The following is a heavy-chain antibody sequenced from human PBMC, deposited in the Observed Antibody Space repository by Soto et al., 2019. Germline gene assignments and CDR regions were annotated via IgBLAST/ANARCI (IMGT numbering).Heavy chain of an antibody. CDR3: ARDRGFALSDY. CDR2: IKQDGSEK. CDR1: GFTFSSYW. V-gene: IGHV3-7*05. D-gene: IGHD2-2*01. J-gene: IGHJ4*02. Sequence: EVQLVESGGGLVQPGGSPRLSCAASGFTFSSYWMSWVRQAPGKGLEWVANIKQDGSEKYYVDSVKGRFTISRVNAKNSLYLQMKSLRAEDTAVYYCARDRGFALSDYWVQGTLVTVSS.